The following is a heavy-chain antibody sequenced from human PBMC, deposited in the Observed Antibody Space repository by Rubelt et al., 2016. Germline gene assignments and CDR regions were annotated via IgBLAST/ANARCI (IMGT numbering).Heavy chain of an antibody. CDR3: AKGDYSGSYSAPYYFDY. J-gene: IGHJ4*02. Sequence: SMNWVRQAPGKGLEWVSYISSSSSTIYYADSVKGRFTISRDNSKNTLYLQMNSLRAEDTAVYYCAKGDYSGSYSAPYYFDYWGQGTLVTVSS. V-gene: IGHV3-48*01. CDR2: ISSSSSTI. D-gene: IGHD1-26*01. CDR1: S.